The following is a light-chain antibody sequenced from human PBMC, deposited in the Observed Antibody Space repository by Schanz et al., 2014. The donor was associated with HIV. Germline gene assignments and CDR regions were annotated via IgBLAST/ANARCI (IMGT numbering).Light chain of an antibody. CDR3: QQYVTSTRIT. CDR2: GAS. J-gene: IGKJ4*01. CDR1: QSINSRY. V-gene: IGKV3-20*01. Sequence: EIVLTQSPDTLSLSPGDRATLSCRASQSINSRYLAWYQQKPGQAPRLLIYGASSRATGIPDRFSGSGSGTDFTLTISRLEPEDSAVYYCQQYVTSTRITFGGGTKVEIK.